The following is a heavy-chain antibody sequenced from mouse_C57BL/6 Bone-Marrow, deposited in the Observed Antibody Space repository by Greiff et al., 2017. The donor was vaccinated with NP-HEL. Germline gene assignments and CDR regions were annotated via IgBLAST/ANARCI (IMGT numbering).Heavy chain of an antibody. D-gene: IGHD1-1*01. J-gene: IGHJ2*01. CDR1: GFNIKDYY. Sequence: VQLQQSGAELVRPGASVKLSCTASGFNIKDYYMHWVKQRPEQGLEWIGRIDPEDGDTEYAPKFQGKATMTADTSSNPAYLQLSSLTSEDTAVYYCTTRGYYGSRGYFDYWGQGTTLTVSS. CDR3: TTRGYYGSRGYFDY. CDR2: IDPEDGDT. V-gene: IGHV14-1*01.